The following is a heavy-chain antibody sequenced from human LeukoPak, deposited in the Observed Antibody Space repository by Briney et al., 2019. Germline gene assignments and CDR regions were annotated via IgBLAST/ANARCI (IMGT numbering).Heavy chain of an antibody. Sequence: PGGSLRLSCAASGFTFSGSAMHWVRQASGKGLEWVGRIRSKANSYATAYAASVKGRFTISRDDSKNTAYLQMNSLRAEDTAVYYCAKGAIWTRGGQNYFMDVWGKGTTVTISS. J-gene: IGHJ6*03. CDR1: GFTFSGSA. D-gene: IGHD2/OR15-2a*01. V-gene: IGHV3-73*01. CDR2: IRSKANSYAT. CDR3: AKGAIWTRGGQNYFMDV.